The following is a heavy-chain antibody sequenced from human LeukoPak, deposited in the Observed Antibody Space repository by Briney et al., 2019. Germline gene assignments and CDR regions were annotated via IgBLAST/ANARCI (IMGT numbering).Heavy chain of an antibody. D-gene: IGHD2-2*01. CDR2: FSWTSGSI. CDR3: AKDRYCSSTSCYYGFDP. CDR1: GFTFDAYA. V-gene: IGHV3-9*01. J-gene: IGHJ5*02. Sequence: GGSLRLSCAASGFTFDAYAIHSVRQAPGKGLGWVSGFSWTSGSIAYADSVKGRVTISRDNAKNSLYLQMNSLRAEDTALYYCAKDRYCSSTSCYYGFDPWGQGTLVTVSS.